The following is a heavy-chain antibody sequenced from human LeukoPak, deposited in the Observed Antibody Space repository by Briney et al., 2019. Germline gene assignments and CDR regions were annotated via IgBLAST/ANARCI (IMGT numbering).Heavy chain of an antibody. CDR3: ANGYCTNGVCYPYYYYYMDV. CDR1: GFTFSTYA. J-gene: IGHJ6*03. CDR2: ISGSTGRT. Sequence: GGSLRLSCAASGFTFSTYAMSWVRQAPGKGLEWVSAISGSTGRTYYADSVKGRFTISRDNSKNTLYLQMNSLRAEDTAVYYCANGYCTNGVCYPYYYYYMDVWGKGTTVTVSS. V-gene: IGHV3-23*01. D-gene: IGHD2-8*01.